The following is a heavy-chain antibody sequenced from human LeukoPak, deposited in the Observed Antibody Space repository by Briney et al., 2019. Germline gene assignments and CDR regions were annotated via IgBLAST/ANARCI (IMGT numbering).Heavy chain of an antibody. D-gene: IGHD4-17*01. V-gene: IGHV3-11*01. CDR1: GFTFSDYY. Sequence: GGSLRLSCAVSGFTFSDYYMTWIRQAPGKGREWISDVSDSGRTRDYADSVKGRFTVSRDNARNSLYLQMNSLRADDTAVYYCARTLYDYDYAYYYGMDVWGQGTTVTVSS. CDR2: VSDSGRTR. J-gene: IGHJ6*02. CDR3: ARTLYDYDYAYYYGMDV.